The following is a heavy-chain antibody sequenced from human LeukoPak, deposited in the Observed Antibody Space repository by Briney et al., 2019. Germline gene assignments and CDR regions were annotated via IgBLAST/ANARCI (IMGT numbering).Heavy chain of an antibody. Sequence: GGSLRLSCAASGFTFSSYGMHWVRQAPGKGLEWVSSISSSSSYIYYADSVKGRFTVSRGNAKNSLYLQMNSLRAEDTAIYYCAGDPDYSSSGDIDYWGQGTLLTVSS. V-gene: IGHV3-21*01. D-gene: IGHD6-6*01. CDR3: AGDPDYSSSGDIDY. J-gene: IGHJ4*02. CDR1: GFTFSSYG. CDR2: ISSSSSYI.